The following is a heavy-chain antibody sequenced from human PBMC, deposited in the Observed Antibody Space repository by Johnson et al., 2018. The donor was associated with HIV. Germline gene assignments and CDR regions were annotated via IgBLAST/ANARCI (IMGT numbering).Heavy chain of an antibody. V-gene: IGHV3-11*04. CDR2: ISSSGSTI. CDR3: AKDGDLTGTDAFDI. CDR1: RLIFRDYF. D-gene: IGHD1/OR15-1a*01. J-gene: IGHJ3*02. Sequence: QVQLVESGGGLVKPGGSLRLSCAASRLIFRDYFMSWIRQAPGKGLEWVSYISSSGSTIYYADSVKGRFTISRDNAKYSLYLQINSLRAEDTAVYYCAKDGDLTGTDAFDIWGQGTMVTVSS.